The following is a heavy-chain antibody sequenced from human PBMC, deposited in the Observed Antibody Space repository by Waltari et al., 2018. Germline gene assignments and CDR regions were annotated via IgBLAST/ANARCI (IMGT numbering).Heavy chain of an antibody. J-gene: IGHJ5*02. CDR1: GDTFSRYG. D-gene: IGHD6-19*01. CDR3: ARARAVAQFNNYFDP. Sequence: QVQLVQSGAEVKKPGSSVKVSCKASGDTFSRYGISWIRQAPGQGLEWMGEIIPILDITNYAQNFQGRVTITADTYTGTAYMELSSLRSEDTAVYYCARARAVAQFNNYFDPWGQGTLVTVSS. CDR2: IIPILDIT. V-gene: IGHV1-69*10.